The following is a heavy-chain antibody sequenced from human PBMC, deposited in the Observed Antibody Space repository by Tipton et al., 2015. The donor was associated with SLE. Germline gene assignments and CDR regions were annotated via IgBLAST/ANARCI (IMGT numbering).Heavy chain of an antibody. Sequence: SLRLSCAASGFMFSGRSMHWVRQVPTKGLEWVAVIWHDGTYKYYGKSVTGRFTISRDNAKSTVYLQMNSLRVEDTAVYFCAREEGFPIGLKDFDYWGQGILVTVSS. V-gene: IGHV3-33*01. CDR2: IWHDGTYK. J-gene: IGHJ4*02. CDR1: GFMFSGRS. D-gene: IGHD2-15*01. CDR3: AREEGFPIGLKDFDY.